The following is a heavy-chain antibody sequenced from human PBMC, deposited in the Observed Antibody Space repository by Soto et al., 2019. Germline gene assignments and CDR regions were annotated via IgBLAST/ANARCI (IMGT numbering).Heavy chain of an antibody. CDR3: AKDEGYGSGSYYDY. CDR2: ISWNSGSI. Sequence: EVQLVEPGGGLVQPGRSLRLSCAASGFTFDDYAMHWVRQAPGKGLEWVSGISWNSGSIGYADSVKGRFTISRDNAKNSLYLQMNSLRAEDTALYYCAKDEGYGSGSYYDYWGQGTLVTVSS. J-gene: IGHJ4*02. CDR1: GFTFDDYA. D-gene: IGHD3-10*01. V-gene: IGHV3-9*01.